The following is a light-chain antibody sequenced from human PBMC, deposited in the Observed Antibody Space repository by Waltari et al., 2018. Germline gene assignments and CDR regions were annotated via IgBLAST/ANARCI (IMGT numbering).Light chain of an antibody. CDR2: DVS. J-gene: IGLJ3*02. CDR1: SSDVGAYNY. Sequence: QSALTQPASLSGSPGQSITISCTGTSSDVGAYNYVSWYQQHPGKAPKLMIYDVSNRPSGVSNRFSGSKSGNTASLTISGLQAEDEADYYCCSYTTSTTLDWVFGGGTKVTVL. V-gene: IGLV2-14*03. CDR3: CSYTTSTTLDWV.